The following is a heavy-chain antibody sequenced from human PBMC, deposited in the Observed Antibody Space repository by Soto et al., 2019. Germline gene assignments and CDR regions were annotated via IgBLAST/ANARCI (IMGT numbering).Heavy chain of an antibody. CDR3: VGSRGWIFDS. D-gene: IGHD6-19*01. V-gene: IGHV3-7*03. CDR1: GLTSSTSW. CDR2: MKLQTGEK. J-gene: IGHJ4*02. Sequence: GGSLRLSCAASGLTSSTSWMNWVRQAPGKGLEWVANMKLQTGEKNYVESLQGRFSISRDDTRNTLFLEMNSLRVEDTAIYYCVGSRGWIFDSCGQGTLVTVSS.